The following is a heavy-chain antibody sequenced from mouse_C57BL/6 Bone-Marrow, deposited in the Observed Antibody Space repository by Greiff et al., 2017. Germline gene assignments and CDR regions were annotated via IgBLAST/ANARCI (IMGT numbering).Heavy chain of an antibody. J-gene: IGHJ2*01. D-gene: IGHD5-5*01. CDR3: VRHETTGFDY. CDR2: IRSKSNNYAT. Sequence: DVMLVESGGGLVQPKGSLKLSCAASGFSFNTYAMNWVRQAPGKGLEWVARIRSKSNNYATYYADSVKDRFTISRDDSESMLYLQMNNLKTEDTAMYYCVRHETTGFDYWGQGTTLTVSS. V-gene: IGHV10-1*01. CDR1: GFSFNTYA.